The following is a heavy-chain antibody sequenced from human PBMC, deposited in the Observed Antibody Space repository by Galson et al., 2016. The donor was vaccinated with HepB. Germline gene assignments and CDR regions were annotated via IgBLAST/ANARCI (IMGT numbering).Heavy chain of an antibody. D-gene: IGHD3-16*01. CDR3: AKDGIGEARQTFWQWGYSDY. V-gene: IGHV3-23*01. CDR1: GFTFSSYA. J-gene: IGHJ4*02. Sequence: SLRLSCAVSGFTFSSYAMGWVRQAPGKGLEWVSAISGSGFVTYYTASVKGRFTISRDNSKNTLYLRMNSLRAEDTAVYYCAKDGIGEARQTFWQWGYSDYWGQGTLVTVSS. CDR2: ISGSGFVT.